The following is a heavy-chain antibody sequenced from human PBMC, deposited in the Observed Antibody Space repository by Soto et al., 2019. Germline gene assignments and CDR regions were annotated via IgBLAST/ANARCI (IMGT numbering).Heavy chain of an antibody. D-gene: IGHD6-13*01. CDR2: IIPIFGTP. Sequence: ASVKVSCKASEGTFKNYAISWIRQAPGHGLEWMGGIIPIFGTPNYAQKFQGRVTISADKTTTTAYMDLTSLISDDTAVYYCARVLEGSSWNAIDFWGPGTLVTVSS. CDR3: ARVLEGSSWNAIDF. J-gene: IGHJ4*02. CDR1: EGTFKNYA. V-gene: IGHV1-69*06.